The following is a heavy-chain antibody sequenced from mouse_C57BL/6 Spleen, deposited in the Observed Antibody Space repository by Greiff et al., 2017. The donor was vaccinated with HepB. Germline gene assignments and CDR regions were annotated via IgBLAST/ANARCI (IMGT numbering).Heavy chain of an antibody. J-gene: IGHJ4*01. V-gene: IGHV1-81*01. Sequence: LVESGAELARPGASVKLSCKASGYTFTSYGIRWVKQRTGQGLEWIGEINPRSGNTYYNETFKGKTTLTADKSSSTMYMEIRSLTSEDSAVYFCARYDDYNDGYYALDYWGQGTSVTVSS. CDR1: GYTFTSYG. D-gene: IGHD2-3*01. CDR2: INPRSGNT. CDR3: ARYDDYNDGYYALDY.